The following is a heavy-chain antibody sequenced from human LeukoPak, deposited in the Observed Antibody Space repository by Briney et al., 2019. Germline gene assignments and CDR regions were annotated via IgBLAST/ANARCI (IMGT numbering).Heavy chain of an antibody. CDR3: ARPGGDFHFDY. CDR1: GGSISSSSYY. CDR2: IYYSGST. V-gene: IGHV4-39*01. Sequence: PSETLSLTCTVSGGSISSSSYYWGWIRQPPGKGLEWIGSIYYSGSTYYNPSLKSRVTISVDTPKNQFSLKLSSVTAADTAVYYCARPGGDFHFDYWGQGTLVTVSS. D-gene: IGHD2-21*01. J-gene: IGHJ4*02.